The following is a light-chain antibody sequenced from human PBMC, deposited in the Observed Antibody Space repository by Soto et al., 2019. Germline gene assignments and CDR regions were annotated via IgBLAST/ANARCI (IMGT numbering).Light chain of an antibody. Sequence: DIVMTQSPDSLAVSLGERATINCKSSQSVLYSSNNKNYLAWYQQKPGQPPKLLIYWASTRESGVPDRFSGSGSGTDFTLTISSLQAEDVAVYYCQQYYSTPPTLGKGTKVEIK. CDR1: QSVLYSSNNKNY. J-gene: IGKJ1*01. CDR2: WAS. V-gene: IGKV4-1*01. CDR3: QQYYSTPPT.